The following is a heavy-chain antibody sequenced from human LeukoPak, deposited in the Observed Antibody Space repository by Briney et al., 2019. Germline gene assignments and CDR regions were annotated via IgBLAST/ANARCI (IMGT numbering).Heavy chain of an antibody. CDR2: IYYSGST. J-gene: IGHJ4*02. D-gene: IGHD1-26*01. CDR1: GGSVSSGSYY. CDR3: ARGEVGSYYDY. Sequence: PSETLSLTCTVSGGSVSSGSYYWSWIRQPPGKGLEWIGYIYYSGSTNYNPSLKSRVTISVDTSKNQFSLKLSSVTAADTAVYYCARGEVGSYYDYWGQGTLVTVSS. V-gene: IGHV4-61*01.